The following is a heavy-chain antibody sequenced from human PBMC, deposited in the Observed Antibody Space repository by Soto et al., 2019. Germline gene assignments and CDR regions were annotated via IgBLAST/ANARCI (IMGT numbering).Heavy chain of an antibody. V-gene: IGHV1-24*01. Sequence: ASVKVSCKVSGYTLTELSMHWVRQAPGKGLEWMGGFDPEDGETIYAQKFQGRVTMTEDTSTDTAYMGLSSLRSEDTAVYYCATLSLSYDILTPPPFDIWGQGTMGTVSS. D-gene: IGHD3-9*01. CDR2: FDPEDGET. CDR3: ATLSLSYDILTPPPFDI. CDR1: GYTLTELS. J-gene: IGHJ3*02.